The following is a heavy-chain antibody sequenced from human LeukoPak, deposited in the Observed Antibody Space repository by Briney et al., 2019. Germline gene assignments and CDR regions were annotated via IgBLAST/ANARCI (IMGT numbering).Heavy chain of an antibody. CDR1: GYTFTTYY. CDR3: ARGGSKQLAPPFDS. J-gene: IGHJ4*02. Sequence: ASVTVSCKASGYTFTTYYIHWVRQAPGQGLEWMGMINPSGGSTNYAPKFQGRVTVTRDTSTSTAYMDLSSLRSGDTALYYCARGGSKQLAPPFDSWGQGTLVTVSS. CDR2: INPSGGST. V-gene: IGHV1-46*01. D-gene: IGHD6-13*01.